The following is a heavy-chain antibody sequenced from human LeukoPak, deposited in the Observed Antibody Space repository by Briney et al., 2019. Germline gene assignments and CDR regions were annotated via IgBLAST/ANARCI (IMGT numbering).Heavy chain of an antibody. CDR2: IYFSGNT. V-gene: IGHV4-30-4*08. Sequence: SETLSLTCTVSGRSLDSGNFYWSWIRQPPGKGLEWIGYIYFSGNTYYNPSLKSRVTISLDMSKNQFSLKLSSVTAADTAVYYCAREIAVDGCAFDGWGKGVMVAAS. CDR1: GRSLDSGNFY. CDR3: AREIAVDGCAFDG. D-gene: IGHD6-19*01. J-gene: IGHJ3*01.